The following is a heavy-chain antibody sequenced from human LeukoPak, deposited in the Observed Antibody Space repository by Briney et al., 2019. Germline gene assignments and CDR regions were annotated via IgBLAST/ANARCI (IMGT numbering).Heavy chain of an antibody. CDR1: GFTFSSYT. CDR2: ISSGSGTI. J-gene: IGHJ4*02. CDR3: ASRLED. D-gene: IGHD3-3*01. Sequence: GGSLRLSCAASGFTFSSYTLNWVRQAPGKGLEWVSCISSGSGTIYYADSGKGRFTISRDTAKNSLYMQMNSLRPEDTAVYYCASRLEDWGQGVLVIVTS. V-gene: IGHV3-48*01.